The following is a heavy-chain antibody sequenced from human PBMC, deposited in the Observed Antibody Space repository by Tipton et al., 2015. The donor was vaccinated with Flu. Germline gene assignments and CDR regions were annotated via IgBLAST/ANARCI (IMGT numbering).Heavy chain of an antibody. CDR3: ARGSYYDSSGYYYGDY. CDR1: GFTFSSYG. J-gene: IGHJ4*02. V-gene: IGHV3-33*01. CDR2: IWYDGSNK. Sequence: SLRLSCAASGFTFSSYGMHWVRQAPGKGLEWAAVIWYDGSNKYYADSVKGRFTISRDNSKNTLYLQMNSLRAEDTAVYYCARGSYYDSSGYYYGDYWGQGTLVTVSS. D-gene: IGHD3-22*01.